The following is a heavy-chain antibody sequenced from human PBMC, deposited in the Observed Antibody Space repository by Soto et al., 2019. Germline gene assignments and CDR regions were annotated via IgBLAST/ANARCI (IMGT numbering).Heavy chain of an antibody. D-gene: IGHD6-25*01. Sequence: PSQTLSLTCTVSGCSISSYFWSWIRQPPGRGLEWIGHIHYSGSTNYNPSLKSRVTISVDTSKKQVSLKLSSVTAADTAMYFCARQVSSAWPPYYYDMDVWGQRTTVTVSS. J-gene: IGHJ6*02. CDR2: IHYSGST. CDR3: ARQVSSAWPPYYYDMDV. CDR1: GCSISSYF. V-gene: IGHV4-59*08.